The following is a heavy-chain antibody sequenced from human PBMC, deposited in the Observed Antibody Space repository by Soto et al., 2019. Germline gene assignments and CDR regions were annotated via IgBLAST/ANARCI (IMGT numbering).Heavy chain of an antibody. Sequence: QVQLVQSGAEVKKPGSSVKVSCKASGGTFISYAISWVRQAPGQGLEWMGGIIPIFGTANYAQKFQGRVTITADESTSTAYMELSSLRSEDTAVYYCARVRITMVRGVKHYYGMDVWGQGTTVTVSS. V-gene: IGHV1-69*12. CDR2: IIPIFGTA. CDR3: ARVRITMVRGVKHYYGMDV. D-gene: IGHD3-10*01. CDR1: GGTFISYA. J-gene: IGHJ6*02.